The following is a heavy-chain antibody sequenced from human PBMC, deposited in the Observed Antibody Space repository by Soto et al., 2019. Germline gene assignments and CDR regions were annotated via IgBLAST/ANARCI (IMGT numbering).Heavy chain of an antibody. J-gene: IGHJ4*02. Sequence: ASVKVSCKASGYTFTRYYVHWVRRAPGQGLEWVGIINPRDGSTSYAQNFQGRVTMTRDTSTSTVYMNLNSLRSEDTAVYYCARVDCSGGSCYHLDYWGQGTVVTVSS. CDR1: GYTFTRYY. D-gene: IGHD2-15*01. CDR3: ARVDCSGGSCYHLDY. V-gene: IGHV1-46*01. CDR2: INPRDGST.